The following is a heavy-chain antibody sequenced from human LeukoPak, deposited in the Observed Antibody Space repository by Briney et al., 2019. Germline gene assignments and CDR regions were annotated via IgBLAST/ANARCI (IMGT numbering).Heavy chain of an antibody. CDR1: GFTFSSYG. J-gene: IGHJ3*02. Sequence: PGGSLRLSCAASGFTFSSYGMHWVRQAPGKGLEWVSVIYSGGSTYYADSVKGRFTISRDNSKNTLYLQMNSLRAEDTAVYYCARDAFDIWGQGTMVTVSS. V-gene: IGHV3-66*01. CDR2: IYSGGST. CDR3: ARDAFDI.